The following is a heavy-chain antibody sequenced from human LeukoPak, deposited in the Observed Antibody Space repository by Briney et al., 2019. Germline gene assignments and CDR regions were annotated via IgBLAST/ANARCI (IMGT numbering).Heavy chain of an antibody. V-gene: IGHV1-69*04. Sequence: VKVSCKASGGSFINYGISWVRQAPGQGLGWMGRITPNLGVANDAQNFQGRVTITADRSASNAYMELRTLRSEAPAVYFCARDRRQEGYGGGWYMDETHYFDSWGQGALVTVSS. J-gene: IGHJ4*02. CDR2: ITPNLGVA. CDR3: ARDRRQEGYGGGWYMDETHYFDS. CDR1: GGSFINYG. D-gene: IGHD6-19*01.